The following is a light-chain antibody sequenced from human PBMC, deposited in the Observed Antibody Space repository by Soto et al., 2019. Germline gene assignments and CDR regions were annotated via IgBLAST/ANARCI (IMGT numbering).Light chain of an antibody. J-gene: IGKJ1*01. V-gene: IGKV1-39*01. CDR2: AAS. Sequence: DIQMTQSPSSLSASVGDRVTITCRASQSISSYLNWYQQKPGKAPKLLIYAASSLQSGVPSRFSGSGSGTDFTRTISSLQPEDFATYYCQQSYSTPQTFGQGTTVEIK. CDR1: QSISSY. CDR3: QQSYSTPQT.